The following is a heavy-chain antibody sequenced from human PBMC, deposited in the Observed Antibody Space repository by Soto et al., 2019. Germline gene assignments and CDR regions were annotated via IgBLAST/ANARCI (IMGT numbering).Heavy chain of an antibody. Sequence: SQTLSLTCAISGDSVSSNSAAWNWIRQSPSRGLEWLGRTYYRSKWYNDYAVSVKSRITINPDTSKNQFSLQLNSVTPEDTAVYYCARVGDFWSGYEYYFDYWGQGTLVTVSS. CDR1: GDSVSSNSAA. J-gene: IGHJ4*02. CDR2: TYYRSKWYN. V-gene: IGHV6-1*01. CDR3: ARVGDFWSGYEYYFDY. D-gene: IGHD3-3*01.